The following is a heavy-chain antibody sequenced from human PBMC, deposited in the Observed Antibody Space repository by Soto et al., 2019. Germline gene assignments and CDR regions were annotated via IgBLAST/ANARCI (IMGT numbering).Heavy chain of an antibody. D-gene: IGHD3-22*01. CDR1: GGSFSGYY. CDR2: INHSGST. J-gene: IGHJ5*02. CDR3: ARVFHRYYYDSSGYYLSYNWFDP. V-gene: IGHV4-34*01. Sequence: SETLSLTCAVYGGSFSGYYWSWIRQPPGKGLEWIGEINHSGSTNYNPSLKSRVTISVDTSKDQFPLKLSSVTAADTALYYCARVFHRYYYDSSGYYLSYNWFDPWGQGTLVTVSS.